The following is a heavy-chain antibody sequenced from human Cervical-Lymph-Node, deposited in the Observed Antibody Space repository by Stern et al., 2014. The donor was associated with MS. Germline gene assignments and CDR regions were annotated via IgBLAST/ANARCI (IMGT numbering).Heavy chain of an antibody. D-gene: IGHD5-24*01. J-gene: IGHJ4*02. CDR1: GGTFSSYA. CDR3: ARESRSGYNFDY. V-gene: IGHV1-69*01. CDR2: ILPVFTTP. Sequence: QVQLVQSGAEVKKPGSSVKVSCKVSGGTFSSYAISWVRQAPGQGLEWMGGILPVFTTPNYAQKFQGRVTVTADESTSTVYMELSSLTSEDTAVYYCARESRSGYNFDYWGQGALVTVSS.